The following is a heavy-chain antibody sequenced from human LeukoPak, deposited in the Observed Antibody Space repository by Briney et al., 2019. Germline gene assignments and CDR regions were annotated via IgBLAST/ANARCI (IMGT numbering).Heavy chain of an antibody. CDR1: GFTFGDYA. CDR2: IRSKAYGVTT. V-gene: IGHV3-49*04. J-gene: IGHJ4*02. CDR3: TRDRRVRGVKYFDY. D-gene: IGHD3-10*01. Sequence: GGSLRLSCTASGFTFGDYAMSWVRQAPGKGLEWVGFIRSKAYGVTTEHAASVKGRFTISRDDSTSNAYLQMNSVKTEDTAVYYCTRDRRVRGVKYFDYWGQGTLVTVSS.